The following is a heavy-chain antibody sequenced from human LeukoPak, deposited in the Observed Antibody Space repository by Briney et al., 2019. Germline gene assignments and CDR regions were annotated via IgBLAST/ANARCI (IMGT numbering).Heavy chain of an antibody. J-gene: IGHJ4*02. CDR2: IYRGGST. D-gene: IGHD3-10*01. V-gene: IGHV3-53*05. CDR3: AILSYYGSADY. Sequence: GGSLRLSCAASGFTVSSNYMSWVRQAPGKGLEWVSVIYRGGSTYYSDSVKGRFTISRDNSKNTLYLQMNSLRAEDTAVYYCAILSYYGSADYWGQGTLVTVSS. CDR1: GFTVSSNY.